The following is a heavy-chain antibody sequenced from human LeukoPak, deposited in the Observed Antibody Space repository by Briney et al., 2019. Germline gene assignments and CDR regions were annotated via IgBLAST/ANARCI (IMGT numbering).Heavy chain of an antibody. V-gene: IGHV1-18*01. Sequence: ASVKVPCKASGYTFTSYGISWARQATGQGLEWMGWISAYNGNTNYAQKLQGRVTMTTDTSTSTAYMELRSLRSDDTAVYYCARARGYYDSSGYCFDYWGQGTLVTVSS. J-gene: IGHJ4*02. CDR2: ISAYNGNT. CDR1: GYTFTSYG. D-gene: IGHD3-22*01. CDR3: ARARGYYDSSGYCFDY.